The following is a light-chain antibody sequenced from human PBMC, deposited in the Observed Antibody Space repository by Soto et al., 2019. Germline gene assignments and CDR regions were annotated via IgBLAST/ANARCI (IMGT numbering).Light chain of an antibody. CDR1: SGHSSYA. V-gene: IGLV4-69*01. J-gene: IGLJ2*01. CDR3: QTWDTGIVV. Sequence: QPVLTQSSSASASLGASVKLTCTLSSGHSSYAIAWHQQQPEKGPRYLMKLNSDGSHNKGDGIPDRFSGSSSGAERYLTISSLQSEDEADYYCQTWDTGIVVFGGGTKLTVL. CDR2: LNSDGSH.